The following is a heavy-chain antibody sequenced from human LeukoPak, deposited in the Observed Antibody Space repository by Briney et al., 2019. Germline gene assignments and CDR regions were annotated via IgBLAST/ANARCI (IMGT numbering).Heavy chain of an antibody. CDR2: IKQDGSET. J-gene: IGHJ4*02. V-gene: IGHV3-7*05. CDR3: AKDEGGDNVFDY. D-gene: IGHD3-16*01. CDR1: GFTFSNYW. Sequence: GGSLRLSCTATGFTFSNYWMSWVRQTPEKGLEWVANIKQDGSETVYVDSVKGRFTISRDNSKNTLYLQMNSLRAEDTAVYYCAKDEGGDNVFDYWGQGTLVTVSS.